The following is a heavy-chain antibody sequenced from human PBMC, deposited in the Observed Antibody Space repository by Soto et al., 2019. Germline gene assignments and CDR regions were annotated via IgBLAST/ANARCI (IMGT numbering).Heavy chain of an antibody. V-gene: IGHV4-59*11. D-gene: IGHD4-17*01. J-gene: IGHJ6*02. CDR2: IYNSGFT. CDR3: ARLERTVTGYYYYYGVDV. CDR1: GDSISAHY. Sequence: SETLSLTCTVSGDSISAHYWSWIRQPPGKGLEWIGHIYNSGFTNYNPSLEGRVTISVDTSRNYFSLKVRSVTTADTAVYYCARLERTVTGYYYYYGVDVWGQGTTVTVSS.